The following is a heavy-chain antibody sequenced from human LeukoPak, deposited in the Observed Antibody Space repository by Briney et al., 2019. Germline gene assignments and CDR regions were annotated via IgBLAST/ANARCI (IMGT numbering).Heavy chain of an antibody. CDR3: ARRLALRHYYYYMDV. CDR2: INPNSGGT. Sequence: VASVKVSCKASGYTFTGYYMHWVRQAPGQGLEWMGWINPNSGGTNYAQKFQGRVTMTRDTSISTAYMELSRLRSDDTAVYYCARRLALRHYYYYMDVWGKGTTVTISS. V-gene: IGHV1-2*02. CDR1: GYTFTGYY. D-gene: IGHD6-19*01. J-gene: IGHJ6*03.